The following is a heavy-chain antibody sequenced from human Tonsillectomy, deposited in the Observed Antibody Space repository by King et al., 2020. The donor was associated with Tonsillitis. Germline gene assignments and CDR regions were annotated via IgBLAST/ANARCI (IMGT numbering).Heavy chain of an antibody. CDR2: ISWDGGRT. CDR1: GFIFDDYS. V-gene: IGHV3-43*01. D-gene: IGHD3-10*01. J-gene: IGHJ4*02. Sequence: VQLVESGGVVVQPGGSLRISCVASGFIFDDYSMHRVRQAPGKGLEWVSLISWDGGRTYFADSVKGRFTISRDNSKNSLYLQMNSVRTEDTALYYCTKEADGSGSYYGAWGQGTLVTVSS. CDR3: TKEADGSGSYYGA.